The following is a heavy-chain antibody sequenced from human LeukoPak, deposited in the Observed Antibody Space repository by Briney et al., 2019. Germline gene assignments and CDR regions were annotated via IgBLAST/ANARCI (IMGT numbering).Heavy chain of an antibody. CDR2: ISAYNGNT. D-gene: IGHD6-13*01. J-gene: IGHJ6*04. Sequence: GASVKVSCTASGYTFTSYGISWVRQAPGQGREWMGWISAYNGNTNYAQKLQGRVTMTTDTSTSTAYMELRSLRSDDTAVYYCARDRIAAAVSYYYGMDVWGKGTTVTVSS. CDR3: ARDRIAAAVSYYYGMDV. V-gene: IGHV1-18*04. CDR1: GYTFTSYG.